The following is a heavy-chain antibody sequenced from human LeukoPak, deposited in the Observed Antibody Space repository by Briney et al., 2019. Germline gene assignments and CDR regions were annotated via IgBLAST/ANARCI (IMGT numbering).Heavy chain of an antibody. CDR1: GFTVSSNY. J-gene: IGHJ4*02. D-gene: IGHD5-24*01. CDR3: ARDSVRWLQHDY. CDR2: IYSGGST. V-gene: IGHV3-53*01. Sequence: GGSLRLSCADSGFTVSSNYMSWVRQAPGKGLEWGSVIYSGGSTYYADSVKGRFTISRNNSKNTLYLQMNSLRAEDTAVYYCARDSVRWLQHDYWGQGTLVTVSS.